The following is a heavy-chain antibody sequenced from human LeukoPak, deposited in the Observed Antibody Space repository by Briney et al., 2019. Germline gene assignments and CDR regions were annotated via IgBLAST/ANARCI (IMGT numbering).Heavy chain of an antibody. CDR2: IHHSGNT. CDR3: ASRIGWYRYDY. CDR1: GASISTNYW. J-gene: IGHJ4*02. Sequence: SETLSLTCSVSGASISTNYWWGWVRQPPGKGLEWIGEIHHSGNTNYHPSLKSRLAISVDKSKTQFSLKLTSVTAADTAVYFCASRIGWYRYDYWGQGTLVTVSS. V-gene: IGHV4-4*02. D-gene: IGHD6-19*01.